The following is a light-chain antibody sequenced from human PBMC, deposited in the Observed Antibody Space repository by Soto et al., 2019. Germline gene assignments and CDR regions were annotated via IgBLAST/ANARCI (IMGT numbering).Light chain of an antibody. J-gene: IGLJ2*01. V-gene: IGLV2-14*01. CDR1: NSDVGGYDY. CDR2: EVI. CDR3: TSYTTTNTPVV. Sequence: QSVLTQPASVSGSPGQSITISCTGTNSDVGGYDYVSWFQQHPGKAPQLMIYEVIHRPSGISNRFSGSKSGNTASLTISGLQAEDEDDYYCTSYTTTNTPVVFGGGTKVTVL.